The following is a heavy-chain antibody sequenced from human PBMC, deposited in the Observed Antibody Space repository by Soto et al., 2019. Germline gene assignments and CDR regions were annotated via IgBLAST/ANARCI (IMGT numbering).Heavy chain of an antibody. D-gene: IGHD6-19*01. CDR2: VWYDGSNK. CDR3: AREGAWARVAGSHYYYGMDV. V-gene: IGHV3-33*01. Sequence: QVQLVESGGGVVQPGRSLRLSCAASGFTFSSYGRHWVRQAPGKGLEWVAVVWYDGSNKYYADSVKGRFTISRDNSKNTLYLQMNSLRAEDTAVYYCAREGAWARVAGSHYYYGMDVWGQGTTVTVSS. J-gene: IGHJ6*02. CDR1: GFTFSSYG.